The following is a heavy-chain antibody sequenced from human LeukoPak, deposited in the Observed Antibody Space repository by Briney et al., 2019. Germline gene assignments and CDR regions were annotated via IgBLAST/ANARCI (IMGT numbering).Heavy chain of an antibody. J-gene: IGHJ5*02. V-gene: IGHV4-59*01. Sequence: NPSETLSLTCTVSSGSISSYYWSWIRQPPGKGLEWIGYIYYSGSTNYNPSLKSRVTISVDTSKNQFSLKLSSVTAADTAVYYCARVLRGVTDWFDPWGQGTLVTVSS. CDR3: ARVLRGVTDWFDP. CDR1: SGSISSYY. CDR2: IYYSGST. D-gene: IGHD3-10*01.